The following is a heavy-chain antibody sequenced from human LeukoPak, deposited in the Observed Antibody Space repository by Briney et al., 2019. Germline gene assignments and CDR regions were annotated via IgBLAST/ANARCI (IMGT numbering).Heavy chain of an antibody. CDR3: ARAPPGIAATFRGYWFDP. CDR2: IIPIFGAP. V-gene: IGHV1-69*05. CDR1: GGTFSSYA. D-gene: IGHD6-13*01. J-gene: IGHJ5*02. Sequence: SVKVSCKASGGTFSSYAISWVRQAPGQGLEWMGGIIPIFGAPNYAQKLQGRVTMTTDTSTSTAYMELRSLRSDDTAVYYCARAPPGIAATFRGYWFDPWGQGTLVTVSS.